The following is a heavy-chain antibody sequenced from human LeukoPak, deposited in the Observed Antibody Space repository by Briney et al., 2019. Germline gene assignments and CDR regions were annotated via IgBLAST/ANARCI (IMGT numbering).Heavy chain of an antibody. D-gene: IGHD6-19*01. CDR1: GFSFSSHG. J-gene: IGHJ3*01. CDR3: AREADYSSGYYDAFDV. CDR2: ISDSGGST. Sequence: GGSLRLSCAASGFSFSSHGMSWVRQAPGKGLEWVSMISDSGGSTYYADSVKGRFTISRDYSKTTLYLQMNSLGAEDTAVYYCAREADYSSGYYDAFDVWGQGTLVTVSS. V-gene: IGHV3-23*01.